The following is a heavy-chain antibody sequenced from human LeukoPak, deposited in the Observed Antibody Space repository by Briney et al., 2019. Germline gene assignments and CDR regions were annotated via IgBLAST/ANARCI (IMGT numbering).Heavy chain of an antibody. CDR2: THYRGDS. Sequence: SETLSRTCTVSGGSISINSYRWGWIRQPPGKGLEWIATTHYRGDSHHKPALKSRVTISVDTSNNQFSLKLHSVTAADTALYYCARQLGNWYWAFDICGQGTLVTVSS. CDR3: ARQLGNWYWAFDI. J-gene: IGHJ3*02. CDR1: GGSISINSYR. D-gene: IGHD6-13*01. V-gene: IGHV4-39*01.